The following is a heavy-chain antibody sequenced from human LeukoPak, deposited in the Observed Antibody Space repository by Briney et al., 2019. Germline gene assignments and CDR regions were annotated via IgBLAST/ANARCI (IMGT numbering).Heavy chain of an antibody. CDR2: ISSSGSTI. CDR1: GFTFSDYY. V-gene: IGHV3-11*01. D-gene: IGHD4-23*01. Sequence: GGSLRLSCAASGFTFSDYYMSWLRQAPGKGLEWVSYISSSGSTIYYADSVKGRFTISRGNAKNSLYLQMNSLRAEDTAVYYCATYDYGGRFDYWGQGTLVTVSS. CDR3: ATYDYGGRFDY. J-gene: IGHJ4*02.